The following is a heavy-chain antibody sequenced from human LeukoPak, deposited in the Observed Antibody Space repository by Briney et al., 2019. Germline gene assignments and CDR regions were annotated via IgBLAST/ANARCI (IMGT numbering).Heavy chain of an antibody. D-gene: IGHD5-24*01. V-gene: IGHV3-15*01. J-gene: IGHJ4*02. CDR2: IKSKTDGGTT. CDR1: VFTFSDAW. CDR3: TKGMATMDY. Sequence: GGSLRLSCAASVFTFSDAWMTWVRQAPGKGLEWVGRIKSKTDGGTTDYAAPVKGRFTISRDDSKSTLYLQMNSLKTDDTAVYYCTKGMATMDYWGQGTLVTVSS.